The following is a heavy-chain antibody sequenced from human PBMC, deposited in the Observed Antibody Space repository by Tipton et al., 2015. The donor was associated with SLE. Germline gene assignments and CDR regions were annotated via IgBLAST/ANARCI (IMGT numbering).Heavy chain of an antibody. V-gene: IGHV4-39*07. CDR3: ARSLPEYQYRVEYFQH. CDR1: NGSISTPTHY. CDR2: IYYSGSP. J-gene: IGHJ1*01. Sequence: TLSLTCTVSNGSISTPTHYWGWVRQPPGKGLEWIASIYYSGSPYYNKSLKSRVTISIDTSKRQFSLKLNSMTAADTAVYYCARSLPEYQYRVEYFQHWGQGTLVTVSS. D-gene: IGHD2-2*01.